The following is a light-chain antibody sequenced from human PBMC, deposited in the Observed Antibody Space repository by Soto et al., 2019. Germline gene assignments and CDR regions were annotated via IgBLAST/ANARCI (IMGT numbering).Light chain of an antibody. V-gene: IGLV2-8*01. Sequence: QSALTQPASVSGSPGQSITISCSGTSSDVGSYDHVAWYQQFPGKTPKLMIYEVTKRPSGVPDRFSGSKSGNTASLTVSGLQAEDEADYFCGSYAGTKNFVVFGGGTKLTVL. CDR2: EVT. CDR1: SSDVGSYDH. CDR3: GSYAGTKNFVV. J-gene: IGLJ2*01.